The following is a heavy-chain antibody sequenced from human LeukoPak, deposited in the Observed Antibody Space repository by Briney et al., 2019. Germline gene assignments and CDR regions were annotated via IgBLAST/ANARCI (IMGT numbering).Heavy chain of an antibody. CDR2: IRSKANSYAT. Sequence: GGSLRLSCAASGFTFSGSAMHWVRQSSGKGLEWVGRIRSKANSYATAYAASVKGRFTISRDDSKNTAYLQMNSLKTEDTAVYYCTSQEPITTPDSWGQGTLVTVSS. J-gene: IGHJ4*02. D-gene: IGHD3-3*01. CDR3: TSQEPITTPDS. V-gene: IGHV3-73*01. CDR1: GFTFSGSA.